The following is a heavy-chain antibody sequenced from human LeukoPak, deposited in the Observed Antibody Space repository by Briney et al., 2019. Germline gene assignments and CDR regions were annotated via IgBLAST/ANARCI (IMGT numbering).Heavy chain of an antibody. CDR3: SRSGVGYFYDSSGYYPLDY. V-gene: IGHV1-18*01. Sequence: GASVKVSCKASGYTFTNYGSSWVRQAPGQGLEWMGWISAYNGNTYSAQILQGRVPMTTDTSTSTACMELRSLRSDDTAVYYCSRSGVGYFYDSSGYYPLDYWGQGTLVTVSS. D-gene: IGHD3-22*01. CDR2: ISAYNGNT. CDR1: GYTFTNYG. J-gene: IGHJ4*02.